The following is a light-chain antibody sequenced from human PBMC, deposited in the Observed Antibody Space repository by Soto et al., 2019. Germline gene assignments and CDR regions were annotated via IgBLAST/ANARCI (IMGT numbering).Light chain of an antibody. CDR1: QSVSNNY. CDR3: QQYGSSPVT. CDR2: GAS. Sequence: EIVLTQSPGTLSLSPGERATLSCRASQSVSNNYLAWYQQKPGQAPRLLIHGASNRASGIPDRFSGSGSGTDFTLTINRLEPEDFAVYYCQQYGSSPVTFGQGSKLEI. J-gene: IGKJ2*01. V-gene: IGKV3-20*01.